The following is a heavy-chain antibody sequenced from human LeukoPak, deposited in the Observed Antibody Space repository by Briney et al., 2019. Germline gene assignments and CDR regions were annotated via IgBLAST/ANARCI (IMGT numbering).Heavy chain of an antibody. V-gene: IGHV1-69*01. CDR1: GFTFSSYA. CDR3: ARHHLKYYYDSSGYSNFDY. CDR2: IIPIFGTA. J-gene: IGHJ4*02. Sequence: GGSLRLSCAASGFTFSSYAISWVRQAPGQGLEWMEGIIPIFGTANYAQKFQGRVTITADESTSTAYMELSSLRSEDTAVYYCARHHLKYYYDSSGYSNFDYWGQGTLVTVSS. D-gene: IGHD3-22*01.